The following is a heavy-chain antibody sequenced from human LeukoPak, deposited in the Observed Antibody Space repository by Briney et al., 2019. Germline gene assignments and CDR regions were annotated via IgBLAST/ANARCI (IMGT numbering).Heavy chain of an antibody. CDR2: INSGGSTM. D-gene: IGHD3-16*01. CDR3: VRAFGDY. CDR1: GFTFSNYD. V-gene: IGHV3-48*03. J-gene: IGHJ4*02. Sequence: GGSLRLSCAASGFTFSNYDMNWVRQAPGRGLEWLSYINSGGSTMYYADSVKGRFTISRDNARNSLSLRMNSLRAEVTAVYYCVRAFGDYRGQGTLVTVSS.